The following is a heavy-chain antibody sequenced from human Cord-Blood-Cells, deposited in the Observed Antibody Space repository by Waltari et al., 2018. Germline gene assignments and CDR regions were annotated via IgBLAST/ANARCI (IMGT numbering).Heavy chain of an antibody. CDR1: GGSISSYY. Sequence: QVQLQESGPGLVKPSETLSLTCTVSGGSISSYYWSWIRQPAGKGREWIGRIYTSGSTNYTPSLKSRVTRPVDSSKNQFSLKLSSVTAADTAVYYCARVSEFWSGYDAFDIWGQGTMVTVSS. CDR2: IYTSGST. D-gene: IGHD3-3*01. J-gene: IGHJ3*02. V-gene: IGHV4-4*07. CDR3: ARVSEFWSGYDAFDI.